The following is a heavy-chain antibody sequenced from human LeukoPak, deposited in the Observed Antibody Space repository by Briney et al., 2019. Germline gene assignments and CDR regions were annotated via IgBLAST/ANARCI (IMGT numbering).Heavy chain of an antibody. CDR1: GGTFSSYA. D-gene: IGHD3-10*01. CDR3: ASFGTVNDY. V-gene: IGHV1-69*04. Sequence: GASVKVSCKASGGTFSSYAISWVRQAPGQGLEWMGRIIPILGIANYAQKFQGRVTITADKSTSTAYMELSSLRSGDTAVYYCASFGTVNDYWGQGTQVTVSS. J-gene: IGHJ4*02. CDR2: IIPILGIA.